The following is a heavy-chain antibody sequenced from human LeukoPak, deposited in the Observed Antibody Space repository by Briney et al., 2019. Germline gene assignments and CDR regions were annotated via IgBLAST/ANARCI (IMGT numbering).Heavy chain of an antibody. J-gene: IGHJ4*02. V-gene: IGHV3-48*03. CDR1: GFTFNSYE. CDR3: ARGGSYVHY. D-gene: IGHD1-26*01. Sequence: PGRSLRLSCAASGFTFNSYEMNWVRQAPGKGLEWVSYINSGGSAIYYADSVKGRFTISRDSAKNSLYLQMNSLRADDTAVYYCARGGSYVHYWGQGTLVTVSS. CDR2: INSGGSAI.